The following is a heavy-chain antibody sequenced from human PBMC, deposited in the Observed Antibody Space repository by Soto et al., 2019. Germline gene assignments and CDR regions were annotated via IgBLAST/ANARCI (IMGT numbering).Heavy chain of an antibody. D-gene: IGHD4-4*01. CDR1: GGTFSSYT. CDR3: ARDLATVTTYEVVALDI. CDR2: IIPILGIA. V-gene: IGHV1-69*08. Sequence: QVQLVQSGAEVKKPGSSVKVSCKASGGTFSSYTISWVRQAPGQGLEWMGRIIPILGIANYAQKFQGRVTITADKSTSTAYMELSSLRSEDTAVYYCARDLATVTTYEVVALDIWGQGTMVTVSS. J-gene: IGHJ3*02.